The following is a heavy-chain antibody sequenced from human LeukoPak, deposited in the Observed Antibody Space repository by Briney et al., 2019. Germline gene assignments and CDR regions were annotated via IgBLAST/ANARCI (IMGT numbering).Heavy chain of an antibody. Sequence: PGGSLRLSCAASGFTFSDYYMSWIRQAPGKGLEWVSYISSSGSTIYYADSVKGRFTISRDNAKNSLYLQMNSLRAEDTAVYYCAKEWGAKDGYNMYYYYYGMDVWGQGTTVTVSS. D-gene: IGHD5-24*01. CDR3: AKEWGAKDGYNMYYYYYGMDV. CDR2: ISSSGSTI. J-gene: IGHJ6*02. CDR1: GFTFSDYY. V-gene: IGHV3-11*01.